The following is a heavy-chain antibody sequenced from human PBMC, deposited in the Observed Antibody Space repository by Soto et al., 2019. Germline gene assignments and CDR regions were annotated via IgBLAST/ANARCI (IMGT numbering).Heavy chain of an antibody. D-gene: IGHD6-19*01. Sequence: SVTLFLACTFVGYSVSSGSYCVWILGPPVNWPEWIASIYHGGTTFYNPSLKSRITISVDTSHNQFSLNLRSVTAADTAVYYCARAHVMLVAGSTSHYWGHRTLVIV. V-gene: IGHV4-38-2*02. J-gene: IGHJ4*01. CDR1: GYSVSSGSY. CDR2: IYHGGTT. CDR3: ARAHVMLVAGSTSHY.